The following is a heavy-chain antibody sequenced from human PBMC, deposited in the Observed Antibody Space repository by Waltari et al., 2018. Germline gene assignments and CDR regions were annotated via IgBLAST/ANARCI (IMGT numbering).Heavy chain of an antibody. CDR3: AREVDYIWGSYRKGGWFDP. Sequence: QVQLQQWGAGLLKPSETLSLTCAVYGGSFSGYHWSWIRQPPGKGLEWIGEINHSGSTNYNPSLKSRVTISVDTSKNQFSLKRSYVTAADTAVYYCAREVDYIWGSYRKGGWFDPWGQGTLVTVSS. J-gene: IGHJ5*02. CDR1: GGSFSGYH. D-gene: IGHD3-16*02. CDR2: INHSGST. V-gene: IGHV4-34*01.